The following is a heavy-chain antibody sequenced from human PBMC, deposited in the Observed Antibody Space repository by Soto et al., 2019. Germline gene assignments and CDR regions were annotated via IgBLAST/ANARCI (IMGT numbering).Heavy chain of an antibody. CDR3: ARGNNGAFDL. V-gene: IGHV3-48*03. J-gene: IGHJ3*01. Sequence: PGGSLRLSCVASGFTFSSYEINWVRQAPGKGLAWISHISISGTTIYHADSVKGRFTISRDNAKNSLYLQMNSLRVEDTAVYYCARGNNGAFDLWGQGTAVTVSS. CDR2: ISISGTTI. D-gene: IGHD1-1*01. CDR1: GFTFSSYE.